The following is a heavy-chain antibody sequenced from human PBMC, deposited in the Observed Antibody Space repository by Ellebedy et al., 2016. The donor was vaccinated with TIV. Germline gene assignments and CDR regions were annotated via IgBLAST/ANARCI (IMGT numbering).Heavy chain of an antibody. V-gene: IGHV1-8*01. CDR3: VRDSGPGTS. J-gene: IGHJ5*02. CDR1: GYTFTSYD. CDR2: MKPNSGTT. D-gene: IGHD6-13*01. Sequence: AASVKVSCKVSGYTFTSYDINWVRQAPGQGLEWMGWMKPNSGTTGYAPRFKGRLTISRNTSISTAYLELKSLRSEDTAFYYCVRDSGPGTSWGQGTLVTVSS.